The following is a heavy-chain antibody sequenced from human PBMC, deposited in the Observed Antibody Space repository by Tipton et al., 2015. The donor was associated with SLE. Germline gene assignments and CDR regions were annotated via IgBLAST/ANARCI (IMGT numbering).Heavy chain of an antibody. D-gene: IGHD1-26*01. CDR3: ARVGRVDRAFDI. V-gene: IGHV4-4*07. Sequence: TLSLTCTVSGGSMSSYYWNWIRQPAGKGLEWIGRIYASGSTNYNPSLNNRVAMSLDTSKKQFSLKLTSVTAADTAVYYCARVGRVDRAFDIWGQGTMVTVSS. CDR2: IYASGST. J-gene: IGHJ3*02. CDR1: GGSMSSYY.